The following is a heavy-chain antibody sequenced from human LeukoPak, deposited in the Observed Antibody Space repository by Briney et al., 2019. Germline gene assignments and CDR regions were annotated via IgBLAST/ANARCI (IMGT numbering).Heavy chain of an antibody. J-gene: IGHJ6*03. CDR3: ARVFLYYYYIDV. V-gene: IGHV3-53*01. Sequence: GGSLGLSCAASGFTVSSNYMSWVRQAPGKGLEWVSVIYSGGSTYYADSVKGRFTISRDNSKNTLYLQMNSLRAEDTAVYYCARVFLYYYYIDVWGKGTTVTVSS. CDR2: IYSGGST. CDR1: GFTVSSNY.